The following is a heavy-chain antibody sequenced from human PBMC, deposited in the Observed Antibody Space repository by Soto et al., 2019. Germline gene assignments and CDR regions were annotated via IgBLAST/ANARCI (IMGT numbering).Heavy chain of an antibody. CDR3: ARGFEYSSS. CDR1: GGSFSGYY. D-gene: IGHD6-6*01. J-gene: IGHJ4*02. CDR2: INHSGST. Sequence: QVQLQQWGAGLLKPSETLSLTCAVYGGSFSGYYWSWIRQPPGKGLEWIGEINHSGSTNYNPALKSRVTISVDTSKNQFSLKLSSVTAADTAVYSCARGFEYSSSWGQGTLVTVSS. V-gene: IGHV4-34*01.